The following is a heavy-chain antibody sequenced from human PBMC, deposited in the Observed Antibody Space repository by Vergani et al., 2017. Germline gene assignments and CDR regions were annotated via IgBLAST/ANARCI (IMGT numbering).Heavy chain of an antibody. CDR1: SGSISNSGYY. D-gene: IGHD1-14*01. J-gene: IGHJ3*02. CDR2: IYYTGKT. V-gene: IGHV4-30-4*01. CDR3: ASLPEPGRKASDNI. Sequence: QVQLQESGPRLVQPSETLSLTCSVSSGSISNSGYYWSWIRQPPGKGLEFIGYIYYTGKTYYNPSLKSRVTISVDTSKNQFSLKLSSVTAADTAVYYCASLPEPGRKASDNIWGQGTMVTVSS.